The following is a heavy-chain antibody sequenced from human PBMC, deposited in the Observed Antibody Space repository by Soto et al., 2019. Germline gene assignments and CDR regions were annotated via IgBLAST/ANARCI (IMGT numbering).Heavy chain of an antibody. V-gene: IGHV2-5*02. CDR3: AHVIVARYFDY. D-gene: IGHD6-6*01. J-gene: IGHJ4*02. CDR2: IYWDDDK. Sequence: SGPTLVNPTQTLTLTCTFSGFSLSTRGVGVGWIRQPPGKALEWLALIYWDDDKRYSPSLKGRLTVTKDTSKNQVVLRMTNMDPVDTATYYCAHVIVARYFDYWGQGTLVTVSS. CDR1: GFSLSTRGVG.